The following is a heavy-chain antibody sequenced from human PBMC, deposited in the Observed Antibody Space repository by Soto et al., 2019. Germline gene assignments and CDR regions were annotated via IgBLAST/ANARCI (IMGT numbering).Heavy chain of an antibody. J-gene: IGHJ2*01. CDR2: IYYSGNT. CDR3: ASGHCFISICSYLDL. Sequence: QVQLQESGPGLVKPSQTLSLTCTVSGGYIDSDGSYWSWIRQSPGEGLEWLGYIYYSGNTYYNQSLKSRVSISLDTSKNQFSLKLSSVTAADTAIYYCASGHCFISICSYLDLWGRGTLVTVSS. D-gene: IGHD3-3*02. V-gene: IGHV4-31*03. CDR1: GGYIDSDGSY.